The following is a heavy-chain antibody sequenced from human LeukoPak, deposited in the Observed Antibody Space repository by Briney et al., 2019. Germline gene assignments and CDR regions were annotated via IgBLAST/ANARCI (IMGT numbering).Heavy chain of an antibody. CDR1: GLTFSGYE. D-gene: IGHD3-22*01. Sequence: PGGSLRLSCAASGLTFSGYEMNWVRQAPGKGLEWVSYIDNSGRTIYYADSVKGRFTISRDNAKNTLYLQMNSLRAEDTAVYYCARSHYYDSSGYYYYYYGMDVWGQGTTVTVSS. J-gene: IGHJ6*02. CDR3: ARSHYYDSSGYYYYYYGMDV. CDR2: IDNSGRTI. V-gene: IGHV3-48*03.